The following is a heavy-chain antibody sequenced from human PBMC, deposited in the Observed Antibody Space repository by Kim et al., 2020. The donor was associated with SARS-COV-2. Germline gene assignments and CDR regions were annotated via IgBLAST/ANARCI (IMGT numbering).Heavy chain of an antibody. Sequence: GGSLRLSCAASGFTFGTYAMSWVRQAPGKGLEWVSAISGNGGSTYYADSVKGRFTISRDNSRSTLYLLMNSLRAEDTAVYYCAKGKVEQWYFYFWDRGT. J-gene: IGHJ2*01. D-gene: IGHD6-13*01. V-gene: IGHV3-23*01. CDR1: GFTFGTYA. CDR3: AKGKVEQWYFYF. CDR2: ISGNGGST.